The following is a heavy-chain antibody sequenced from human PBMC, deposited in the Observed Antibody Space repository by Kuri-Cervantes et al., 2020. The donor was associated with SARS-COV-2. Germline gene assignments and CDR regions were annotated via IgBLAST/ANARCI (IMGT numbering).Heavy chain of an antibody. Sequence: GESLKISCAASGFTVSSNYMSWVRQAPGKGLEWVSIIYGGGSTYYADSVKGRSTISRDNSKNTLYLQMNSLRAEDTAVYYCARGYEARYSSSWYLDYWGQGTMVTVSS. CDR3: ARGYEARYSSSWYLDY. CDR2: IYGGGST. J-gene: IGHJ4*03. D-gene: IGHD6-13*01. CDR1: GFTVSSNY. V-gene: IGHV3-53*01.